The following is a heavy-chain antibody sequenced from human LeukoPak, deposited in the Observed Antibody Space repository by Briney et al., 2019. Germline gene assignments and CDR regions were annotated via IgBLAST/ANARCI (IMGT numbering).Heavy chain of an antibody. D-gene: IGHD2-15*01. CDR3: AKDRYCSGGSCLHTPTWFGP. V-gene: IGHV3-43*02. CDR2: ISGVGGST. CDR1: GFTFDDYA. Sequence: PGGSLRLSCAASGFTFDDYAMHWVRQAPGKGLERVSLISGVGGSTYYADSVKGRFTISRDNSKNSLYLQMNSLRTEDTALYYCAKDRYCSGGSCLHTPTWFGPWGQGTLVNVSS. J-gene: IGHJ5*02.